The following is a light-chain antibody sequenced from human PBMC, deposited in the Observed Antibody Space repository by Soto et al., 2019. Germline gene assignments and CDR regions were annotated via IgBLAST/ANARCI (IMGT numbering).Light chain of an antibody. J-gene: IGKJ3*01. CDR3: QHYKS. V-gene: IGKV1-5*01. Sequence: DIQMTQSPSTLSASVGDRVTITCRASQSISSWLAWYQQKAGKAPKLLIYVASNLESGVPSRFSGSGSGTQFTLTISSLQPDDFATYYCQHYKSFGPGTKVDIK. CDR2: VAS. CDR1: QSISSW.